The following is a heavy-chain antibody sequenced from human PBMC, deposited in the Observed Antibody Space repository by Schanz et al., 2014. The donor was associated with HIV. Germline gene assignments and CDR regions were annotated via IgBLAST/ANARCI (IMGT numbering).Heavy chain of an antibody. V-gene: IGHV3-33*08. Sequence: QVQLVESGGGLVQPGGSLRLSCAASGFSFSMYSMNWVRQAPGKGLEWVAVIWYDGSNKYYADSVKGRFTISRDNSKKTLYLQMNSLRAEDTAVYYCARGEAITYYYHYYGMDVWGQGTTVTVSS. D-gene: IGHD1-20*01. CDR1: GFSFSMYS. CDR3: ARGEAITYYYHYYGMDV. CDR2: IWYDGSNK. J-gene: IGHJ6*02.